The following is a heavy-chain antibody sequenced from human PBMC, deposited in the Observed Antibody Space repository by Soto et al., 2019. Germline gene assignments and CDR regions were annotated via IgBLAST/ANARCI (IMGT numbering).Heavy chain of an antibody. CDR2: ISAYNGNT. CDR3: AREASRIAAADDYYYYGMDV. V-gene: IGHV1-18*01. CDR1: GYTFTSYG. J-gene: IGHJ6*02. D-gene: IGHD6-13*01. Sequence: QVQLVQSGAEVKKPGASVKVSCKASGYTFTSYGISWVRQAPGQGLEWMGWISAYNGNTNYPQKFQGRVTMTTDTTXXTXYTXLRSLRSDDTAVYYCAREASRIAAADDYYYYGMDVWGQGTTVTVSS.